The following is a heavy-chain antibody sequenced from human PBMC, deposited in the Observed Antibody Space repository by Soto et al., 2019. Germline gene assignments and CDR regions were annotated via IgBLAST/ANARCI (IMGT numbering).Heavy chain of an antibody. CDR2: ISGSGGST. CDR1: GFTFSNYA. V-gene: IGHV3-23*01. D-gene: IGHD2-2*01. Sequence: GGSLRLSCAASGFTFSNYAMNWVRQAPGKGLEWVSTISGSGGSTYYADSVTGRFTISRDNSKGTLYLQMNSLRAEDTAVYYCAKVPAALLLFAYWGPGTLVTVSS. J-gene: IGHJ4*02. CDR3: AKVPAALLLFAY.